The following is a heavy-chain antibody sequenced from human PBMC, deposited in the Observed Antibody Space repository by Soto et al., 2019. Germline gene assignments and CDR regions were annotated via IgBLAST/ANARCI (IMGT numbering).Heavy chain of an antibody. CDR3: ARISITGRTNYIYGMEI. D-gene: IGHD1-20*01. V-gene: IGHV2-70*01. CDR1: GFSLSTSGMC. CDR2: VDSDDDK. J-gene: IGHJ6*02. Sequence: SGPTLVNPTQTLTLTCTFSGFSLSTSGMCVSWIRQPPGKALDWLALVDSDDDKYYSTSLKTRLTISKDTSKNQVVLTMTNTHPVDTATNHCARISITGRTNYIYGMEIWYQETTLAVSS.